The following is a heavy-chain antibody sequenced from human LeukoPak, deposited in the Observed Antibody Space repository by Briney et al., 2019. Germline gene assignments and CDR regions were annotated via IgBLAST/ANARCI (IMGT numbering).Heavy chain of an antibody. CDR1: GGTFSSYA. CDR3: ARVGRAVAGPLDY. V-gene: IGHV1-69*13. J-gene: IGHJ4*02. CDR2: IIPIFGTA. Sequence: GASVKVSCKASGGTFSSYAISWVRQAPGQGLEWMGGIIPIFGTANYAQKFQGRVTITADESTSTAYMELSSLRSEDTAVYYCARVGRAVAGPLDYWGQGTLVTVSS. D-gene: IGHD6-19*01.